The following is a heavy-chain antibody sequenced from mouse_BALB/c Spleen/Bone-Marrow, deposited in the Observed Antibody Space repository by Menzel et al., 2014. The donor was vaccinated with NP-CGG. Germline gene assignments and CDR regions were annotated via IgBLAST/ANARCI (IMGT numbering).Heavy chain of an antibody. CDR3: ARGGSSRAWFAY. D-gene: IGHD1-1*01. V-gene: IGHV2-9*02. CDR1: EFSLTSYG. Sequence: VQLVESGPGLVAPSQGLSITCTVSEFSLTSYGVHWVRQPPGKGLEWLGVIWAGGSTNYNSALMSRLSISKDNSKSQVFLKMNSLQTDDTAMYYSARGGSSRAWFAYWGQGTLVTVSA. J-gene: IGHJ3*01. CDR2: IWAGGST.